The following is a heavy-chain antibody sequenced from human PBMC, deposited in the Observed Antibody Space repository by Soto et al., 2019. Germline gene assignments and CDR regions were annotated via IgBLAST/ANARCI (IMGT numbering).Heavy chain of an antibody. J-gene: IGHJ4*02. D-gene: IGHD3-3*01. V-gene: IGHV4-31*03. CDR1: GGSISSGGYY. CDR3: ARGGPLRPPSYFDY. CDR2: IYYSGSA. Sequence: SETLSLTCTVSGGSISSGGYYWSWIRQHPGKGLEWIGYIYYSGSAYYNPSLKSRVTISVDTYKNQFSLKLGSVTAADTAVYYCARGGPLRPPSYFDYWGQGTLVTVSS.